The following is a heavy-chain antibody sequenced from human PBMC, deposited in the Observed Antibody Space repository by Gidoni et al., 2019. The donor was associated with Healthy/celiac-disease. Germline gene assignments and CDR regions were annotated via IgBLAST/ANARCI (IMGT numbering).Heavy chain of an antibody. CDR1: GYTFTGYY. Sequence: QVQLVQSGAEVKKPGASVKVSCKASGYTFTGYYMHWVRQAPGQGLEWMGWINPNSGGTNYAQKFQGRVTMTRDTSISTAYMELSRLRSDDTAVYYCARGPLPGIAARSYYYYYGMDVWGQGTTVTVSS. V-gene: IGHV1-2*02. CDR3: ARGPLPGIAARSYYYYYGMDV. J-gene: IGHJ6*02. D-gene: IGHD6-6*01. CDR2: INPNSGGT.